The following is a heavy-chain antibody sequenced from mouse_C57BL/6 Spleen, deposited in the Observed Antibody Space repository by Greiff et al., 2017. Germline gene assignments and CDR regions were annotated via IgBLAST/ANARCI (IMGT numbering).Heavy chain of an antibody. CDR2: IDPETGGT. V-gene: IGHV1-15*01. Sequence: QVQLKESGAELVRPGASVTLSCKASGYTFTDYEMHWVKQTPVHGLEWIGAIDPETGGTAYNQKFKGKAILTADKSSSTAYMELRSLTSEDSAVYYCTRGETAQALAYWGQGTLVTVSA. J-gene: IGHJ3*01. CDR3: TRGETAQALAY. CDR1: GYTFTDYE. D-gene: IGHD3-2*02.